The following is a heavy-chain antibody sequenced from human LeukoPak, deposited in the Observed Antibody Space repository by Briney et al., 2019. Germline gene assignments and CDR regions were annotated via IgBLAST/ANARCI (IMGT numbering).Heavy chain of an antibody. J-gene: IGHJ4*02. CDR1: GFTYSKAW. CDR2: IKSNADGGTT. D-gene: IGHD3-22*01. Sequence: GGSLRLSCAASGFTYSKAWMSWVRQATGKGLEWLGRIKSNADGGTTDYAAPVQGRITISRDDSQNTLYLQLDSLKAEDTAVYYCSTYRWQYDSSAYDYWGQGSLVAVS. CDR3: STYRWQYDSSAYDY. V-gene: IGHV3-15*01.